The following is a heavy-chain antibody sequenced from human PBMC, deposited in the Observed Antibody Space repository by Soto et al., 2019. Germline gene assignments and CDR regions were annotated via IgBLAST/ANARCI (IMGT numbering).Heavy chain of an antibody. CDR1: GYTFTSYD. CDR3: ARRTTAWSAADY. J-gene: IGHJ4*02. Sequence: QVQLVQSGAEMKKPGASVKLSCKASGYTFTSYDINWVRQATGQGLEWMGWMNPNSGNTGYEQKFQGRVTVTRNPSISTDYMELTSLRSDDTAVYYCARRTTAWSAADYWGQGTLVTVSS. V-gene: IGHV1-8*01. D-gene: IGHD2-21*02. CDR2: MNPNSGNT.